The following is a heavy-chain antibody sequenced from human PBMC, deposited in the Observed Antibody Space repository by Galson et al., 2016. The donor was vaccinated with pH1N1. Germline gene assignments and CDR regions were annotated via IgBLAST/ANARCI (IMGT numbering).Heavy chain of an antibody. J-gene: IGHJ6*03. CDR3: ARGQGGYGSGSFPAYYYYMDV. D-gene: IGHD3-10*01. CDR1: GFTFSSYS. Sequence: LSCAASGFTFSSYSMNWVRQAPGKGLEWVSYISSSSSTIYYADSVKGRFTISRDNAKNSLYLQMNSLRAEDTAVYYCARGQGGYGSGSFPAYYYYMDVWGKGTTVTVSS. CDR2: ISSSSSTI. V-gene: IGHV3-48*04.